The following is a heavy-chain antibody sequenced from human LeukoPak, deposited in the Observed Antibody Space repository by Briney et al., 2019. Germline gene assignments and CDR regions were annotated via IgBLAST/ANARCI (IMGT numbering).Heavy chain of an antibody. Sequence: ASVKVSCKASGGTFSSYAISWVRQAPGQGLEWMGGTIPIFGTANYAQKFQGRVTITTDESTSTAYMELSSLRSEDTAVYYCARARQYWKYYFDYWGQGTLVTVSS. CDR1: GGTFSSYA. J-gene: IGHJ4*02. V-gene: IGHV1-69*05. CDR3: ARARQYWKYYFDY. D-gene: IGHD1-1*01. CDR2: TIPIFGTA.